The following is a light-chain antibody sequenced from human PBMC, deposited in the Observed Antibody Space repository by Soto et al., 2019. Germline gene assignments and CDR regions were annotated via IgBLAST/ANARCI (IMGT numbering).Light chain of an antibody. V-gene: IGKV2-28*01. CDR2: LGS. CDR1: QSLLHSNGFNY. Sequence: DIVVTQSPLSLPATPGEPASISCRSSQSLLHSNGFNYLDWYLQKPGQSPQLLIYLGSNRASGVPDRFSGSGSGTDFTLKISRVEAEDVGVYYCMQGLQTLRTFGQGTKVDIK. CDR3: MQGLQTLRT. J-gene: IGKJ1*01.